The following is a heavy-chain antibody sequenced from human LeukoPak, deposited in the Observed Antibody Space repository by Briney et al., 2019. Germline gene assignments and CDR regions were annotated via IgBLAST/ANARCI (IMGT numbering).Heavy chain of an antibody. D-gene: IGHD6-13*01. Sequence: PGGSLRLSCAASGFTDSSNYMSWVRQAPGKGLEWVSVIYSGGSTYYADSVKGRFTISRDNSKNTLYLQMNSLRAEDTAVYYCARYPCNIAAEKYYYYMDVWGNGTTVTVSS. CDR1: GFTDSSNY. CDR3: ARYPCNIAAEKYYYYMDV. V-gene: IGHV3-66*02. J-gene: IGHJ6*03. CDR2: IYSGGST.